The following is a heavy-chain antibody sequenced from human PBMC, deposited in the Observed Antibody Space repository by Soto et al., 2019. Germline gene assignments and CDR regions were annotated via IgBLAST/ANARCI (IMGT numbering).Heavy chain of an antibody. CDR2: INPNSGGT. CDR1: GYTFTGYY. D-gene: IGHD2-2*01. V-gene: IGHV1-2*04. CDR3: ARDRLDIVVVPAAIYYYYGMDV. J-gene: IGHJ6*02. Sequence: ASVKVSCKASGYTFTGYYMHWVRQAPGQGLEWMGWINPNSGGTNYAQKFQGWVTMTRDTSISTAYMDLSRLRSDDTAVYYCARDRLDIVVVPAAIYYYYGMDVWGQGTTVTVSS.